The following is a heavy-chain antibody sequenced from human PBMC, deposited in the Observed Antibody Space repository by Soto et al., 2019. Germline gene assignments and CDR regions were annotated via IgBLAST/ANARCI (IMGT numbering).Heavy chain of an antibody. CDR3: ARKVLSTSCLDP. CDR2: ISGYDGHS. Sequence: QVQLVQSGTEVKKPGASVKVSCKASGYSFVSYDISWVRQAPGQGPEWRGWISGYDGHSRYALKFQDRVTMTSDTYTSTVYMELRSHTRDDTAVYYCARKVLSTSCLDPWGEGTLVTVSS. J-gene: IGHJ5*02. CDR1: GYSFVSYD. D-gene: IGHD1-26*01. V-gene: IGHV1-18*01.